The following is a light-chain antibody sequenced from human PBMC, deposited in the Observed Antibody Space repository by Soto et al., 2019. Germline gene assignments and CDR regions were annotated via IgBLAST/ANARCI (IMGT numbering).Light chain of an antibody. Sequence: QAVVTQPPSASGPPGQGVTISCSGSTSNIGSNFVYWYQQLPGMAPKLLIYNNNERPSGVPDRFSGSKSGTSASLAISGLRSEDEAHYFCAAWDDSLNGLTFGGGTKVTVL. CDR1: TSNIGSNF. CDR3: AAWDDSLNGLT. J-gene: IGLJ2*01. CDR2: NNN. V-gene: IGLV1-47*02.